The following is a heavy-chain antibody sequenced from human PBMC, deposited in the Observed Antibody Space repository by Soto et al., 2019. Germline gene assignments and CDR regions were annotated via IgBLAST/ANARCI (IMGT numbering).Heavy chain of an antibody. CDR2: ISWNSGSI. CDR1: GFTFDDYA. J-gene: IGHJ4*02. D-gene: IGHD2-15*01. Sequence: GGCLRLSCAASGFTFDDYAMHWVRQAPGKGLEWVSGISWNSGSIGYADSVKGRFTISRDNAKNSLYLQMNSLRAEDTALYYCAKDLFPYCSGGSCYSYCFDYWGQGTLVTVP. V-gene: IGHV3-9*01. CDR3: AKDLFPYCSGGSCYSYCFDY.